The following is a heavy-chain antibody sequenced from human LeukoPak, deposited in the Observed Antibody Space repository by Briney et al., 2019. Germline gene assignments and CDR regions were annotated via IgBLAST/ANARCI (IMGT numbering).Heavy chain of an antibody. CDR2: INHSGST. CDR3: ARGAYYDFWSGYPKYKWFDP. CDR1: GGSFSGYY. D-gene: IGHD3-3*01. Sequence: SETLSLTCAVYGGSFSGYYWSWIRQPPGKGLEWIGEINHSGSTNHNPSLKSRVTISVDTSKNQFSLKLSSVTAADTAVYYCARGAYYDFWSGYPKYKWFDPWGQGPLVTVSS. V-gene: IGHV4-34*01. J-gene: IGHJ5*02.